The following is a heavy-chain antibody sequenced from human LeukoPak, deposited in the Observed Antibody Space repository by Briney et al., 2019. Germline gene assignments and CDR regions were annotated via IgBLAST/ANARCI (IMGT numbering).Heavy chain of an antibody. CDR1: GFTVSSNY. D-gene: IGHD3-22*01. Sequence: PGGSLRLSCAASGFTVSSNYMSWVRQAPGKGLEWVSVISGSGGSTYYADSVKGRFTISRDNSKNTLYLQMNSLRAEDTAVYYCAKLRTNNDYYDSSGYYSFCDYWGQGTLVTVSS. J-gene: IGHJ4*02. CDR2: ISGSGGST. V-gene: IGHV3-23*01. CDR3: AKLRTNNDYYDSSGYYSFCDY.